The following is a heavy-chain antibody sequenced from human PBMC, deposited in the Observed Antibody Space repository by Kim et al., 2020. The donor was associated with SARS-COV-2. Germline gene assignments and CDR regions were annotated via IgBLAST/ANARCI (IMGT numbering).Heavy chain of an antibody. J-gene: IGHJ5*02. V-gene: IGHV1-69*13. CDR1: GGTFSSYA. Sequence: SVKVSCKASGGTFSSYAISWVRQAPGQGLEWMGGIIPIFGTANYAQKFQGRVTITADESTSTAYMELSSLRSEDTAVYYCATSPHAMCSGGSCYSVGWFDPWGQGTLVTVSS. CDR3: ATSPHAMCSGGSCYSVGWFDP. D-gene: IGHD2-15*01. CDR2: IIPIFGTA.